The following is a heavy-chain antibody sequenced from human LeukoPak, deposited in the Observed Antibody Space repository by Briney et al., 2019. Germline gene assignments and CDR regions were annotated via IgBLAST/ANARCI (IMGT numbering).Heavy chain of an antibody. CDR1: GGTFSSYA. CDR2: IIPIFGTA. J-gene: IGHJ4*02. Sequence: SVKVSCKASGGTFSSYAISWVRQAPGQGLEWMGGIIPIFGTANYAQKFQGRVTITADESTSTAYMELSSLRSEDTAVYYCARGTTYYYDSSGHYSFDYWGQGTLVTVSS. CDR3: ARGTTYYYDSSGHYSFDY. V-gene: IGHV1-69*13. D-gene: IGHD3-22*01.